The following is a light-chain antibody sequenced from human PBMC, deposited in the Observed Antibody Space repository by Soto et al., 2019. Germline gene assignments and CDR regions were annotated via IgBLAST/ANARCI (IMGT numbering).Light chain of an antibody. CDR1: QSVSRN. CDR3: QQYNNWPPPYT. Sequence: EIVMTQSPATLSVSPGERATRSCRASQSVSRNLAWYQQKPGQAPRLLIYAASTRATGIPARFSGSGSGTEFTLTISSLQSEDFAVYYCQQYNNWPPPYTFGQGTKADIK. V-gene: IGKV3-15*01. CDR2: AAS. J-gene: IGKJ2*01.